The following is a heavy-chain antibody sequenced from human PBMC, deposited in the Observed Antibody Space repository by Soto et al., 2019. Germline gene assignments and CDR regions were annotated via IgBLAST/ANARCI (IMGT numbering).Heavy chain of an antibody. D-gene: IGHD6-6*01. CDR2: IYYSGST. J-gene: IGHJ1*01. CDR3: ARDPGSSSEYFQH. V-gene: IGHV4-31*03. Sequence: SETLSPACTVSGGSITRVGDYFYCIRQHPGKGPKCIGYIYYSGSTYYNPSLKSRVTISVDTSKNKFSLKLSSVSAAATAVYYCARDPGSSSEYFQHWGQGTLVTVSS. CDR1: GGSITRVGDY.